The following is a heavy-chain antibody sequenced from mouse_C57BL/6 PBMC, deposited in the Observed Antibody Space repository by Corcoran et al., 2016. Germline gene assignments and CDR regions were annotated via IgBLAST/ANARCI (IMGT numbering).Heavy chain of an antibody. CDR1: GYTFTTYG. Sequence: QIQLVQSGPELKKPGETVKISCKASGYTFTTYGMSWVKQAPGKGLKWMGWMNIYSGVPTYADDFKGRFALSLETSASTAYLEINNLKSEDTATYFCAGYSNWYLDFWGLGTTVTVSS. D-gene: IGHD2-5*01. V-gene: IGHV9-3*01. J-gene: IGHJ1*01. CDR2: MNIYSGVP. CDR3: AGYSNWYLDF.